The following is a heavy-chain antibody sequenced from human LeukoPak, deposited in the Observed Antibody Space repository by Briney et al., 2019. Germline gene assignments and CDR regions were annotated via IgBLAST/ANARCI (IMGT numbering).Heavy chain of an antibody. V-gene: IGHV3-48*04. Sequence: GGSLRLSCAASGFTFSSYNMNWVRQAPGKGLEWVSYISSSSRTKYYADSVKGRFAISRDNAKNSLYLQMNSLRAEDTAVYYCAREWELQPFDYWGQGTLVTVSS. D-gene: IGHD1-26*01. CDR1: GFTFSSYN. J-gene: IGHJ4*02. CDR2: ISSSSRTK. CDR3: AREWELQPFDY.